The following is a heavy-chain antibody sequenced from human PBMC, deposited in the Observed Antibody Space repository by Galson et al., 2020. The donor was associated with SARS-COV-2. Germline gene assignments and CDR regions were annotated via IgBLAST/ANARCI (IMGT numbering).Heavy chain of an antibody. Sequence: SQTLSLTCTVSGGSISSSTSYWGWVRQPPGEGPEWIGRNYYTARNYYNPSLTSRVTMSVDTSRNQFSLKLSSGTAADTAVYYCARQILTGYYSFYYFDFWGQGTLVTVSS. CDR1: GGSISSSTSY. CDR2: NYYTARN. V-gene: IGHV4-39*01. CDR3: ARQILTGYYSFYYFDF. D-gene: IGHD3-9*01. J-gene: IGHJ4*02.